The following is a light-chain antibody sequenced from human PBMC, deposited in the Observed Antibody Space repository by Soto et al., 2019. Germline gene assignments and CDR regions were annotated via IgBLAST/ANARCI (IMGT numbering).Light chain of an antibody. CDR2: RAS. CDR3: QQYNNWPIT. CDR1: QSPRSD. V-gene: IGKV3-15*01. J-gene: IGKJ5*01. Sequence: ILMTPSPPTLAVSPGARVTLCCRTSQSPRSDLAWYQQKPGHAPRLLIYRASTRATDVPARFSGRGSGTEFTLTISSLQSEDFAVYYCQQYNNWPITFGQGTRLEI.